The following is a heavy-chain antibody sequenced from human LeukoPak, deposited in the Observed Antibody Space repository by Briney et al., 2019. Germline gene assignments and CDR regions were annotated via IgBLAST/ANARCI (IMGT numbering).Heavy chain of an antibody. J-gene: IGHJ3*02. CDR2: IYYSGST. V-gene: IGHV4-39*07. CDR1: GGSISSSSYY. CDR3: ARGFTMIVVVTNDAFDI. D-gene: IGHD3-22*01. Sequence: PSETLSLTCTVSGGSISSSSYYWGWIRQPPGKGLEWIGSIYYSGSTYYNPSLKSRVTISVDTSKNQFSLKLSSVTAADTAVYYCARGFTMIVVVTNDAFDIWGQGTMVTVAS.